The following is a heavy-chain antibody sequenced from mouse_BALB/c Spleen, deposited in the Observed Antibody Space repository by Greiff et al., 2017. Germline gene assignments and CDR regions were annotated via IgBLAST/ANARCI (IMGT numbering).Heavy chain of an antibody. CDR3: ARAGRDPWFAY. J-gene: IGHJ3*01. CDR1: GFTFSSYG. V-gene: IGHV5-6-3*01. D-gene: IGHD4-1*01. CDR2: INSNGGST. Sequence: EVKLMESGGGLVQPGGSLKLSCAASGFTFSSYGMSWVRQTPDKRLELVATINSNGGSTYYPDSVKGRFTISRDNAKNTLYLQMSSLKSEDTAMYYCARAGRDPWFAYWGQGTLVTVSA.